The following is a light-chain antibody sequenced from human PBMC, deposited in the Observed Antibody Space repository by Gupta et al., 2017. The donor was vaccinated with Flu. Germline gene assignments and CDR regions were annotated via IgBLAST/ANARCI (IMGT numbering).Light chain of an antibody. CDR2: GAS. CDR1: QSISSN. CDR3: QQYDDWPPIT. Sequence: EIVMTQSPDTLSVSPGERATLSCRASQSISSNLAWYQHKPGLAPRLLIYGASTRATGIADRFSGSGSGTEFTLTISSPESEDFAVYYCQQYDDWPPITFGQGTQLEIK. J-gene: IGKJ5*01. V-gene: IGKV3-15*01.